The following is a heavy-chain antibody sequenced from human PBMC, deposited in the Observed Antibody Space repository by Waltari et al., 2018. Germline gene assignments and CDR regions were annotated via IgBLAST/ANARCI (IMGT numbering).Heavy chain of an antibody. CDR3: ARAQTRIAAAGI. Sequence: QVQLQQWGAGLLKPSETLSLTCAVYGGSFSGEYWSWIRQPPGKGLEWIGEINHSGSTNYNPSLKSRVTISVDTSKNQFSLKLSSVTAADTAVYYCARAQTRIAAAGIWGQGTLVTVSS. D-gene: IGHD6-13*01. CDR2: INHSGST. J-gene: IGHJ4*02. CDR1: GGSFSGEY. V-gene: IGHV4-34*01.